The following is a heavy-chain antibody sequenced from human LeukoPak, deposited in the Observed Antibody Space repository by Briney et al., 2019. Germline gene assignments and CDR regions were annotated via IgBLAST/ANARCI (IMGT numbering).Heavy chain of an antibody. V-gene: IGHV1-69*06. Sequence: ASVKVSCKASGGTFSSYAISWVRQAPGQGLEWMGGIIPIFGTANYAQKFQGRVTFTADKSTSTAYMELSSLRSEDTAVYYCATPGPEYSSSWYPFDYWGQGTLVTVSS. CDR3: ATPGPEYSSSWYPFDY. CDR1: GGTFSSYA. D-gene: IGHD6-13*01. J-gene: IGHJ4*02. CDR2: IIPIFGTA.